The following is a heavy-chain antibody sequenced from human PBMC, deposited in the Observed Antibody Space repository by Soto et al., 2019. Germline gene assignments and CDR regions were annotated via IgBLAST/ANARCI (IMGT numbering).Heavy chain of an antibody. Sequence: QVQLVESGGSVVQPGRSLRLSCAASGFTFSGVAMHRVRQAPGKRLEWVAVISYDGSNKYYADSVKGRFTISRDNSKNTLYVQMNSLRAEDTAVYYCARFKGCSGGSCYSHFDYWGQGTLVTVSS. CDR2: ISYDGSNK. V-gene: IGHV3-30-3*01. J-gene: IGHJ4*02. D-gene: IGHD2-15*01. CDR3: ARFKGCSGGSCYSHFDY. CDR1: GFTFSGVA.